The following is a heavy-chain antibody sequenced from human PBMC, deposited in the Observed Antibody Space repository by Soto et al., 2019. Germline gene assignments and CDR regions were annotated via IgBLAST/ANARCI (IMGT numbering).Heavy chain of an antibody. CDR2: ISSSSSYI. CDR1: GFTFSSNT. V-gene: IGHV3-21*01. D-gene: IGHD3-10*01. J-gene: IGHJ4*02. Sequence: EVQLVESGGGLVKPGGSLRLSCAASGFTFSSNTMNWVRQAPGKGLEWVSSISSSSSYIYYADSVKGRFTISRDNAKNSLYLQMNRLRAEDTAVYYCARLPYGSEIDYWGQGTLVTVSS. CDR3: ARLPYGSEIDY.